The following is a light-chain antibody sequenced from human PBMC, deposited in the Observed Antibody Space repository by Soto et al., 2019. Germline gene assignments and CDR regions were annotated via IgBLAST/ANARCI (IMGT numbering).Light chain of an antibody. CDR3: QQYNNWPPLT. V-gene: IGKV3D-15*01. CDR2: GAS. CDR1: QTVNSN. Sequence: EIVMTQSPATLSVSPGERATLSGRASQTVNSNLAWYQKKPGQAPRLLIYGASTRAPGIPAWFSGSGSGTEFTLTISSLQSEDFAVYYCQQYNNWPPLTFGGGTKVEIK. J-gene: IGKJ4*01.